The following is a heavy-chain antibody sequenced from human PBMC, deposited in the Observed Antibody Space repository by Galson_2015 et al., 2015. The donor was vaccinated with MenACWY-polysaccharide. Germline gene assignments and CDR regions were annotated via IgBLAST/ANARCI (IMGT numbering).Heavy chain of an antibody. CDR1: DYSIRSGYF. CDR3: ARVEKYSGSFYILY. D-gene: IGHD1-26*01. J-gene: IGHJ4*02. CDR2: IFHSGTT. V-gene: IGHV4-38-2*02. Sequence: LSLTCSVSDYSIRSGYFWGWIRQPPGKGLEWIASIFHSGTTYYNPSLKGRVTISVDTSKNQFSLKLSSVTAADTAVYYCARVEKYSGSFYILYWGQGTLVTVSS.